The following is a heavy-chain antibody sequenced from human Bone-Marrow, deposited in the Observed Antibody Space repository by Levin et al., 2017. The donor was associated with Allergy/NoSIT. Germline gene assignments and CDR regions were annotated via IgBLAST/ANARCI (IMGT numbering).Heavy chain of an antibody. J-gene: IGHJ5*02. CDR3: AREAETNVWNWFDP. CDR2: ISLRNNYV. CDR1: GFTFSSYN. V-gene: IGHV3-21*01. D-gene: IGHD2-8*01. Sequence: ASVKVSCAASGFTFSSYNMNWFRRPPGKGLEWVASISLRNNYVYYGDSMKGRFTISRDNAKNSLYLQMNSLRVEDTAVYYCAREAETNVWNWFDPWGQGTLVTVSS.